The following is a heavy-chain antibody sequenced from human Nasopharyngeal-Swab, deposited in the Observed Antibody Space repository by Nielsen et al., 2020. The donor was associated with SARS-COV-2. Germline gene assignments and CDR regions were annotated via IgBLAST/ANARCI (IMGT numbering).Heavy chain of an antibody. J-gene: IGHJ6*02. V-gene: IGHV3-30-3*01. CDR1: GFTFSSYA. D-gene: IGHD5-18*01. CDR2: ISSDGSNK. CDR3: ARDQVDTAMVFFSYYYYYGMDV. Sequence: GESLKISCAASGFTFSSYAMHWVRQAPGKGLEWVAVISSDGSNKYYADSVKGRFTISRDNSKNTLYLQMNSLRAEDTAVYYCARDQVDTAMVFFSYYYYYGMDVWGQGTTVTVSS.